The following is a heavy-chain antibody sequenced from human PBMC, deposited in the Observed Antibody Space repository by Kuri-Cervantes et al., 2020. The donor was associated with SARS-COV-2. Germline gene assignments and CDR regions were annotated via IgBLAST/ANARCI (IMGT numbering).Heavy chain of an antibody. V-gene: IGHV1-2*02. CDR1: GYTFTGYY. D-gene: IGHD2-2*01. J-gene: IGHJ6*02. Sequence: ASVKVSCKASGYTFTGYYMHWVRQAPGQGLEWVGWINPNSGGTNYAQKFQGRVTMTRDTSISTAYMELSRLRSDDTAVYYCATRYCSSTSCYYYYYYGMDVWGQGTTVTVSS. CDR3: ATRYCSSTSCYYYYYYGMDV. CDR2: INPNSGGT.